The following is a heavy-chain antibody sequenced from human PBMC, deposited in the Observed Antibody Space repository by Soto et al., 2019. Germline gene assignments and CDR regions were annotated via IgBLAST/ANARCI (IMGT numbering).Heavy chain of an antibody. Sequence: AGSLTLSCAASGFTVSSYEMNWVRQAPGKGLEWVSYISSSGSTIYYADSVKGRFTISRDNAKNSLYLQMNNLRAEDTAVYYCARGPNESITIFGVVTAYYFDYWGQGTLVTVSS. D-gene: IGHD3-3*01. CDR3: ARGPNESITIFGVVTAYYFDY. CDR1: GFTVSSYE. CDR2: ISSSGSTI. J-gene: IGHJ4*02. V-gene: IGHV3-48*03.